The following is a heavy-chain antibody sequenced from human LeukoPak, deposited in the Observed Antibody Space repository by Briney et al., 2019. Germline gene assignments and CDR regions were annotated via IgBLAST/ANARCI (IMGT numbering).Heavy chain of an antibody. CDR3: ASDLVTIFGVVITATDDAFDI. CDR1: GGSISSGGYY. D-gene: IGHD3-3*01. Sequence: PSETLSLTCTVSGGSISSGGYYWSWIRQPPGKGLEWIGSIYYSGSTYYNPSLKSRVTISVDTSKNQFSLKLSSVTAADTAVYYCASDLVTIFGVVITATDDAFDIWGQGTMVTVSS. J-gene: IGHJ3*02. V-gene: IGHV4-39*01. CDR2: IYYSGST.